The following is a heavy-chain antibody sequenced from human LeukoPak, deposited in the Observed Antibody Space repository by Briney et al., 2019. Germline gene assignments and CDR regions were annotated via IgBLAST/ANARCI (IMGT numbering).Heavy chain of an antibody. CDR3: ARDLTGTIFGVVVQSDAFDI. Sequence: GGSLRLSCTASGFTFRSYALSWVRQAPGKGLEWVSATTGSGDKLFYADSVKGRFTISRDNAKNTLYLQMNSLRAEDTAVYYCARDLTGTIFGVVVQSDAFDIWGQGTMVTVSS. D-gene: IGHD3-3*01. CDR1: GFTFRSYA. CDR2: TTGSGDKL. J-gene: IGHJ3*02. V-gene: IGHV3-23*01.